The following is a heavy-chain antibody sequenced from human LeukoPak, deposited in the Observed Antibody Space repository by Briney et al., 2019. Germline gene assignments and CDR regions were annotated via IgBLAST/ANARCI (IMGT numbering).Heavy chain of an antibody. J-gene: IGHJ4*02. D-gene: IGHD5-24*01. CDR1: GFTVSSNY. CDR2: IYSGGST. Sequence: PGGSLRLSCAASGFTVSSNYMSWVRQAPGKGLEWVSVIYSGGSTYYADSVKGRFTISRDNAKNSLYLQMNSLRAEDTAVYYCARAGDGYSYDYWGQGTLVTVSS. CDR3: ARAGDGYSYDY. V-gene: IGHV3-53*01.